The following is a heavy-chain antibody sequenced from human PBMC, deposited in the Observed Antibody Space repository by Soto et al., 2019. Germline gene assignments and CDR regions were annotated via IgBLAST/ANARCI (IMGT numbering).Heavy chain of an antibody. D-gene: IGHD3-3*01. CDR1: GGTFSIYA. CDR2: IIPIFGTA. V-gene: IGHV1-69*13. Sequence: GASVKVSCKASGGTFSIYAIIWVRQAPGQGLEWMGGIIPIFGTANYAQKFQGRVTITADESTSTAYMELSSLRSEDTAVYYCARDCITIFGVVTNYYYYGMDVWGQGTTVTVSS. CDR3: ARDCITIFGVVTNYYYYGMDV. J-gene: IGHJ6*02.